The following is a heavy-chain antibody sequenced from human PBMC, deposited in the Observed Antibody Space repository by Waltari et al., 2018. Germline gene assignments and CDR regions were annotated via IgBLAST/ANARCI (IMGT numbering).Heavy chain of an antibody. CDR2: IYYSGST. V-gene: IGHV4-30-4*08. CDR1: AGSIPRGDYY. D-gene: IGHD1-7*01. CDR3: ASLNWNWYFDY. Sequence: QVQLQESGPGLVKPSQTLSLTCTVFAGSIPRGDYYWSWIRQPPGKGLEWIGYIYYSGSTFYNPSLQSRVTISLDTSKNQFSLMLTSMTAADTAVYFCASLNWNWYFDYWGQGNLVTVSS. J-gene: IGHJ4*02.